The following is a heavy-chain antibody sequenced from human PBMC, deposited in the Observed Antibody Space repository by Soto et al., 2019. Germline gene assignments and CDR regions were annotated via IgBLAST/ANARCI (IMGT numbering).Heavy chain of an antibody. J-gene: IGHJ4*02. D-gene: IGHD6-6*01. Sequence: GASVKVSCKASGYTLTAYHMHWVRQAPGQGLEWMGIVNPSLGRANYAQKFQDRVAMTWDTSTFTFYMELSSLRSDDTAIYYCARAQYSSTSFFFDVWGQGTLVTVYS. CDR1: GYTLTAYH. V-gene: IGHV1-46*01. CDR2: VNPSLGRA. CDR3: ARAQYSSTSFFFDV.